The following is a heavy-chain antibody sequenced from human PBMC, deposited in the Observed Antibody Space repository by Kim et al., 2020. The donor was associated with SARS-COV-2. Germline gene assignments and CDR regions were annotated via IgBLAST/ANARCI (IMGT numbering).Heavy chain of an antibody. J-gene: IGHJ6*02. CDR3: AREGAERYFDWLLETGPYYYYYYGMDV. Sequence: GGSLRLSCAASGFTFSSYEMNWVRQAPGKGLEWVSYISSSGSTIYYADSVKGRFTISRDNAKNSLYLQMNSLRAEDTAVYYCAREGAERYFDWLLETGPYYYYYYGMDVWGQGTTVTVSS. V-gene: IGHV3-48*03. CDR2: ISSSGSTI. CDR1: GFTFSSYE. D-gene: IGHD3-9*01.